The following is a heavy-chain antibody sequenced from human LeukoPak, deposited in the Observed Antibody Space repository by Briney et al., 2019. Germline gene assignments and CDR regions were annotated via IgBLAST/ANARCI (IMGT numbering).Heavy chain of an antibody. J-gene: IGHJ3*02. D-gene: IGHD3-22*01. CDR1: GGSISSYY. Sequence: SETLSLTCTVSGGSISSYYWSWIRQPPGKGLEWIGYIYYSGSTNYNPSLKSRVTISVDTSKNQFSLKLSSVTAADTAVYYCARDPYYYDSSGYYYRGAFDIWGQGTMVTVSS. CDR3: ARDPYYYDSSGYYYRGAFDI. V-gene: IGHV4-59*12. CDR2: IYYSGST.